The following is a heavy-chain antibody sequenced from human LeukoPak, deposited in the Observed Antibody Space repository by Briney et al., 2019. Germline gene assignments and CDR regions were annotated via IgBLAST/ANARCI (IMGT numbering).Heavy chain of an antibody. D-gene: IGHD2-15*01. J-gene: IGHJ3*02. CDR2: IKQDGSEK. V-gene: IGHV3-7*01. Sequence: PGGSLRLFCAASEFTFSTYWMTWVRQAPGKGLEWVADIKQDGSEKYYVDSVKGRFTISRQNAKKSLFLQMNSLRAEDTAVYYCARHRSGGSQDDAFDIWGQGTLVTVSS. CDR3: ARHRSGGSQDDAFDI. CDR1: EFTFSTYW.